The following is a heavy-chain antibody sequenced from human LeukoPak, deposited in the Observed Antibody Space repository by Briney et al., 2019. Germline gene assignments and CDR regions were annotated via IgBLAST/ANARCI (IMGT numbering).Heavy chain of an antibody. CDR1: GGSISSGSYC. Sequence: PSETLSLTCTVSGGSISSGSYCWSWIRQPAGKGLEWIGRIYTSGSTNYNPSLKSRVTISVDTSKNQFSLKLSSVTAADTAVYYCAREYGGTFAFDIWGQGTMVTVSS. J-gene: IGHJ3*02. V-gene: IGHV4-61*02. CDR3: AREYGGTFAFDI. CDR2: IYTSGST. D-gene: IGHD4-23*01.